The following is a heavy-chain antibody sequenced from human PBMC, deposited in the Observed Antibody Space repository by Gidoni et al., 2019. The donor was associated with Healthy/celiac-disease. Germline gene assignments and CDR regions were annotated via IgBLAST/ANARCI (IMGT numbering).Heavy chain of an antibody. CDR3: ARRAKIHNHYDFWSGYYGY. Sequence: QVQLVQSGAEVKKPGASVKVSCKASGYTFTSYYMHWVRQAPGQGLEWMGIINPSGGSTSDAQKFQGRVTMTRDTSTSTVYMELSSLRSEDTAVYYCARRAKIHNHYDFWSGYYGYWGQGTLVTVSS. CDR1: GYTFTSYY. V-gene: IGHV1-46*01. D-gene: IGHD3-3*01. CDR2: INPSGGST. J-gene: IGHJ4*02.